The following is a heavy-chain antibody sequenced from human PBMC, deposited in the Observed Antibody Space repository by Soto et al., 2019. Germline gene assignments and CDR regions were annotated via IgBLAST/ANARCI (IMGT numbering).Heavy chain of an antibody. CDR3: ARGGGYCTPTSCAIDS. V-gene: IGHV3-23*01. CDR1: RFSFSSYE. Sequence: GGSLRLSCVASRFSFSSYEMSWVRQAAGKGLEWVSRVSLTGDRTNYAGSVKGRFTVSRDNFKNTLYLEMDSLRPEDTAIYYCARGGGYCTPTSCAIDSWGRGTPVTVSS. J-gene: IGHJ4*02. CDR2: VSLTGDRT. D-gene: IGHD2-8*01.